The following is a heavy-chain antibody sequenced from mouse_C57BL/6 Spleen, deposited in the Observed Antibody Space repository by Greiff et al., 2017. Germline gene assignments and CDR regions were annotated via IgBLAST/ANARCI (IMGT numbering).Heavy chain of an antibody. V-gene: IGHV1-82*01. J-gene: IGHJ4*01. D-gene: IGHD3-2*02. CDR3: ARSAQATLYYAMDY. Sequence: VQLQQSGPELVKPGASVKISCKASGYAFSSSWMNWVKQRPGKGLEWIGRIYPGDGDTNYNGKFKGKATLTADKSSSTAYMQLSSLTSEDSAVYFCARSAQATLYYAMDYWGQGTSVTVSS. CDR2: IYPGDGDT. CDR1: GYAFSSSW.